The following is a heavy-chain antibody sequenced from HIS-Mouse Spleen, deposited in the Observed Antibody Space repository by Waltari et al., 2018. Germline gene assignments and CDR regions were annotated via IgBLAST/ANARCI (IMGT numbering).Heavy chain of an antibody. CDR2: IYWNDDK. D-gene: IGHD3-10*01. Sequence: QITLKESGPTLVKPTQTLTLTCTFSGFSLSTSGVGVGWLRQPPGKALEWLALIYWNDDKRYSPSLKSRLTITKDTSKNQVVLTMTNMDPVDTATYYCAHPAMSKGEGLFDYWGQGTLVTVSS. CDR1: GFSLSTSGVG. V-gene: IGHV2-5*01. CDR3: AHPAMSKGEGLFDY. J-gene: IGHJ4*02.